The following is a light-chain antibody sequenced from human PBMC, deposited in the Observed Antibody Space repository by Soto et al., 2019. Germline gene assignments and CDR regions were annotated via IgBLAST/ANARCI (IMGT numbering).Light chain of an antibody. CDR2: DAS. CDR3: QQFNSYFWT. Sequence: AIQLTQSPSSLSASVGDRVTITCRASQGISSALAWYQQKPGKAPKLLIYDASSLESGVPSRFSGSGSGTDFTLTISSLQPEDFATYYCQQFNSYFWTFGQGTQVEIK. CDR1: QGISSA. J-gene: IGKJ1*01. V-gene: IGKV1-13*02.